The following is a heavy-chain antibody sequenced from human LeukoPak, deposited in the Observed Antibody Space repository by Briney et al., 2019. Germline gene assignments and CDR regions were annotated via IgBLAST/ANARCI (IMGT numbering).Heavy chain of an antibody. V-gene: IGHV3-23*01. CDR2: ISGSGGST. CDR3: AKARSGWYGVEDY. J-gene: IGHJ4*02. D-gene: IGHD6-19*01. Sequence: GGSLRLSCAASGFTFSSYAMSWVRQAPGKGLEWVSAISGSGGSTYYADSVKGRFTISGDNSKNTLYLQMNSLRAEDTAVYYCAKARSGWYGVEDYWGQGTLVTVSS. CDR1: GFTFSSYA.